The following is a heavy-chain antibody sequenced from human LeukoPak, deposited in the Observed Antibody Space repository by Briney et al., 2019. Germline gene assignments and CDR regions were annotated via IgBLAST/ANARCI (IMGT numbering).Heavy chain of an antibody. D-gene: IGHD1-1*01. CDR2: INPNSGGT. CDR3: ARELEPVNWFDP. Sequence: GASVKVSCKASGYTFTGYYMHWVRQAPGQGLEWMGWINPNSGGTNYAQKFQGRVTMSRDTSISTAYMELSRLRSDDTAVYYCARELEPVNWFDPWGQGTLVTVSS. J-gene: IGHJ5*02. V-gene: IGHV1-2*02. CDR1: GYTFTGYY.